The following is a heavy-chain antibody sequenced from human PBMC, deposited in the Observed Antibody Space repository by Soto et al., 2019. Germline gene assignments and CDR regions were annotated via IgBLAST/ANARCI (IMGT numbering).Heavy chain of an antibody. CDR3: ASEKEQQLRN. CDR2: ISHSGST. J-gene: IGHJ4*02. CDR1: VGSISIGGYS. Sequence: PSXTLYITCAVSVGSISIGGYSGSLIRQQPGKGLEWIGYISHSGSTYYNPSLKSRVTISVDRSKNQFSLKLTSVTAADTAVYYCASEKEQQLRNWGQGTLVTVSS. V-gene: IGHV4-30-2*01. D-gene: IGHD6-13*01.